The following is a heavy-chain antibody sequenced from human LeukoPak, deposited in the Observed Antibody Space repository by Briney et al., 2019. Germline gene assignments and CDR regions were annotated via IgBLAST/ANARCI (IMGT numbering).Heavy chain of an antibody. CDR2: IYYSGST. Sequence: PSETLSLTCTVSGGSLSSYYWSWLRQPPGKGLEWIGYIYYSGSTNYNPSLKSRVTISVDTSKNQFSLKLSSVTAADTAMYYCARGMVRGPPAGWGQGTLVTVSS. CDR3: ARGMVRGPPAG. V-gene: IGHV4-59*08. D-gene: IGHD3-10*01. CDR1: GGSLSSYY. J-gene: IGHJ4*02.